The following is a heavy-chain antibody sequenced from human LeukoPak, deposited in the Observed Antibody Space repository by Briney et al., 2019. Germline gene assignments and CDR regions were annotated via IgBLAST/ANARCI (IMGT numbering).Heavy chain of an antibody. CDR2: ISAYNGNT. Sequence: GASVKLSCTASGYTFNSYGISWVRQAPGQGLGWMGWISAYNGNTNYAQKLQGRVTLTTDTSTSTAYKELRSLRSDDTAVYYCARGGYCRGGGCSLSWIADWYFDLWGRGTLVTVSS. CDR3: ARGGYCRGGGCSLSWIADWYFDL. V-gene: IGHV1-18*01. J-gene: IGHJ2*01. CDR1: GYTFNSYG. D-gene: IGHD2-15*01.